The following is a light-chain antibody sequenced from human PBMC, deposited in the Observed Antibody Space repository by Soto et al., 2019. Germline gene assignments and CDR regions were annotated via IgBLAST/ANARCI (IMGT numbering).Light chain of an antibody. Sequence: QSALTQPAAVSGSPGQSITISCTGTSSDIGGHNFVSWYQHHPGKAPKLLIYEVSYRASGVSNRFTGSKSANTASLTISGLQAEDEADYSCSSYTTSSYVVFGGVTQLTVL. CDR2: EVS. CDR1: SSDIGGHNF. J-gene: IGLJ2*01. V-gene: IGLV2-14*01. CDR3: SSYTTSSYVV.